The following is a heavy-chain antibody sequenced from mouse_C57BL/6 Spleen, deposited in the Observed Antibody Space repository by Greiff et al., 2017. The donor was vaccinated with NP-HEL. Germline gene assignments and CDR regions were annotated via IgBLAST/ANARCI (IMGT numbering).Heavy chain of an antibody. D-gene: IGHD1-1*01. CDR3: TRDDYYGSSYGFDY. V-gene: IGHV5-9-1*02. CDR1: GFTFSSYA. CDR2: ISSGGDYI. Sequence: EVHLVESGEGLVKPGGSLKLSCAASGFTFSSYAMSWVRQTPEKRLEWVAYISSGGDYIYYADTVKGRFTISRDNARNTLYLQMSSLKSEDTAMYYCTRDDYYGSSYGFDYWGQGTTLTVSS. J-gene: IGHJ2*01.